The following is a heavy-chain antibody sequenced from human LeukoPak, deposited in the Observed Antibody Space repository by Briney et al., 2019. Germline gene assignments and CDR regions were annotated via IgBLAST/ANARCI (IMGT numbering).Heavy chain of an antibody. CDR1: GYSFTSYW. CDR3: ARAERVPAAPNWFDP. V-gene: IGHV5-51*01. Sequence: GESLKISCKGSGYSFTSYWIGWLRQMPGKGLEWMGIIYPGDSDTRYSPSFQGQVTISADKSISTAYLQWSSLKASDTAMYYCARAERVPAAPNWFDPWGQGTLVTVSS. CDR2: IYPGDSDT. D-gene: IGHD2-2*01. J-gene: IGHJ5*02.